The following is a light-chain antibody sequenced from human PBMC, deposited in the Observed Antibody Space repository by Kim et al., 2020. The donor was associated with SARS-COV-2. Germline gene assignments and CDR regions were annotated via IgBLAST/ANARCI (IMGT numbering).Light chain of an antibody. Sequence: ALGQPVTITCQGDSLRSFYGNWFQQKPGQAPVLLIYDKVNRPSGIPERFSASASGNTVSLTIIGAQAEDEADYFCESRDGSGDFVVFGGGTRLTVL. J-gene: IGLJ3*02. CDR2: DKV. CDR3: ESRDGSGDFVV. CDR1: SLRSFY. V-gene: IGLV3-19*01.